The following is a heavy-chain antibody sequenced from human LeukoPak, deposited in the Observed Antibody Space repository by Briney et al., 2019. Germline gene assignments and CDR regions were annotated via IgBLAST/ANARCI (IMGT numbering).Heavy chain of an antibody. CDR3: ASAIGIAAAGTFFDY. V-gene: IGHV1-69*05. CDR2: IIPIFGTA. J-gene: IGHJ4*02. Sequence: SVKVSCKASGGTFSSYAISWVRQAPGQGLEWMGGIIPIFGTANYAQKFQGRVTITTDESTSTAYTELSSLRSEDTAVYYCASAIGIAAAGTFFDYWGQGTLVTVSS. CDR1: GGTFSSYA. D-gene: IGHD6-13*01.